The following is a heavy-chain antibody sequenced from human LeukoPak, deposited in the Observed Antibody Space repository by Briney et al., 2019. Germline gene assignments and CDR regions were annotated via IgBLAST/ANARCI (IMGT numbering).Heavy chain of an antibody. CDR1: GYTFTGYY. D-gene: IGHD2-2*01. V-gene: IGHV1-2*02. CDR3: ARVPRGVVPAAYFDY. J-gene: IGHJ4*02. Sequence: GASVKVSCKASGYTFTGYYMHWVRQAPGQGLEWMGWINPNSGGTNYAQKFQGRVIMTRDTSISTAYMELSRLRSDDTAVYYCARVPRGVVPAAYFDYWGQGTLVTVSS. CDR2: INPNSGGT.